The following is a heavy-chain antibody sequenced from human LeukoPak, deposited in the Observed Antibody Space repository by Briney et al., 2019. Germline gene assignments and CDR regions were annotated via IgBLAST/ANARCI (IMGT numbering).Heavy chain of an antibody. CDR2: IYSGGST. D-gene: IGHD6-19*01. CDR1: GFTFSSYG. Sequence: GRSLRLSCAASGFTFSSYGMHWVRQAPGKGLEWVSVIYSGGSTYYADSVKGRFTISRDNSKNTLYLQMNSLRAEDTAVYYCAKTVAGTGVDYWGQGTLVTVSS. J-gene: IGHJ4*02. CDR3: AKTVAGTGVDY. V-gene: IGHV3-NL1*01.